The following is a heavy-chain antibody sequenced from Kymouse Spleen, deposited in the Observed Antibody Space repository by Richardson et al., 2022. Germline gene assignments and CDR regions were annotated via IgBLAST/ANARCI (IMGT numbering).Heavy chain of an antibody. CDR2: IYYSGST. V-gene: IGHV4-31*03. J-gene: IGHJ5*02. Sequence: QVQLQESGPGLVKPSQTLSLTCTVSGGSISSGGYYWSWIRQHPGKGLEWIGYIYYSGSTYYNPSLKSRVTISVDTSKNQFSLKLSSVTAADTAVYYCARGIAVADNNWFDPWGQGTLVTVSS. CDR3: ARGIAVADNNWFDP. CDR1: GGSISSGGYY. D-gene: IGHD6-19*01.